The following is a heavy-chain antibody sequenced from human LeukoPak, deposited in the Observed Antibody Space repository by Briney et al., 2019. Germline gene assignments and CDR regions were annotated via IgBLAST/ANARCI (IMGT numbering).Heavy chain of an antibody. Sequence: NPSETLSLTCAVYGGSFSGYYWSWIRQPPGKGLEWIGEINHSGSTNYNPSLKSRVTISVDTSKNQFSLKLSSVTAADTAVYYCARRAAAGENDTFDIWGQGTMVTVS. D-gene: IGHD6-13*01. CDR3: ARRAAAGENDTFDI. CDR1: GGSFSGYY. J-gene: IGHJ3*02. V-gene: IGHV4-34*01. CDR2: INHSGST.